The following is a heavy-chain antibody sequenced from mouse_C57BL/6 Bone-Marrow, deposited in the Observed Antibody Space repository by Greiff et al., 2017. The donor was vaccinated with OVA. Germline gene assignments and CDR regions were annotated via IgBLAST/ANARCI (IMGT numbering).Heavy chain of an antibody. D-gene: IGHD4-1*01. CDR1: GFTFSDFY. Sequence: EVQGVESGGGLVQSGRSLRLSCATSGFTFSDFYMEWVRQAPGKGLEWIAASRNKANDYTTEYSASVKGRFIVSRDTSQSILYLQMNALRAEDTAIYDGARDNWDWYFDVWGTGTTVTVSS. J-gene: IGHJ1*03. CDR3: ARDNWDWYFDV. CDR2: SRNKANDYTT. V-gene: IGHV7-1*01.